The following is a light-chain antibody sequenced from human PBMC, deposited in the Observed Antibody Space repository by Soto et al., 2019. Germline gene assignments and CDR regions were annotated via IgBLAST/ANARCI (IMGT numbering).Light chain of an antibody. CDR2: GAS. CDR3: QQYASSPLT. CDR1: QTVGNNY. V-gene: IGKV3-20*01. J-gene: IGKJ4*01. Sequence: EIVLTQSPGTLSLSPGERATLSCRASQTVGNNYLAWYQQTPGQAPRLLIYGASSRATGIPERFGGSGSGTDFTLTISRLEPEDFAVYYCQQYASSPLTFGGGTKVEIK.